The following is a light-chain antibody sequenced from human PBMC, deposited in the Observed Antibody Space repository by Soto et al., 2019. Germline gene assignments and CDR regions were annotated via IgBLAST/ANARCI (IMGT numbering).Light chain of an antibody. CDR1: QSIRSY. CDR2: AAS. Sequence: DIQMTQSPSSLSASVGDRVTITCRASQSIRSYLNWYQQKPGQAPKLLIYAASSLQSGVPSRFSGSGSGTDFTLTISSLQPEDCATYYCQQSYSTPFTFGPGTKVDIK. J-gene: IGKJ3*01. V-gene: IGKV1-39*01. CDR3: QQSYSTPFT.